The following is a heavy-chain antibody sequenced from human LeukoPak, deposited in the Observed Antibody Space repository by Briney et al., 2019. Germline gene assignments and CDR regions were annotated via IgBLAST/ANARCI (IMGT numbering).Heavy chain of an antibody. CDR3: ARPTEDYYGSGSFDP. CDR1: GGSFSGYY. Sequence: SETLSLTCAVYGGSFSGYYWSWIRQPPGKGLEWIGEINHSGSTNYNPSLKSRVAISVDTSKNQFSLKLSSVTAADTAVYYCARPTEDYYGSGSFDPWGQGTLVTVSS. J-gene: IGHJ5*02. D-gene: IGHD3-10*01. V-gene: IGHV4-34*01. CDR2: INHSGST.